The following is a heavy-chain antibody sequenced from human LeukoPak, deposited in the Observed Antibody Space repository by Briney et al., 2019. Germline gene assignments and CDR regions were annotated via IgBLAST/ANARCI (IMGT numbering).Heavy chain of an antibody. J-gene: IGHJ2*01. Sequence: GGSLRLSCAASGFSFDDYGLSWVRQAPGKGLEWVSAINWNGGNTPYADSVKGRFTISRDNAKNSLYLQMNSLRAEDTALYFCAREASRAASGTGYYFDLWGRGTLVTVSS. V-gene: IGHV3-20*04. CDR2: INWNGGNT. D-gene: IGHD6-13*01. CDR3: AREASRAASGTGYYFDL. CDR1: GFSFDDYG.